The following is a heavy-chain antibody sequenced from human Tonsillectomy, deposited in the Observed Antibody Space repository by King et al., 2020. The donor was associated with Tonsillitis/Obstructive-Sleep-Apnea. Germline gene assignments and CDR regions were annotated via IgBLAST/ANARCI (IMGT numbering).Heavy chain of an antibody. CDR2: IYYSGST. Sequence: QLQESGPGLVKPSETLSLTCTVSGGSISSSSYSWGWIRQPPGKGLEWIGSIYYSGSTYYNPSLKSRVTISVDTSKNHFSLKLSSVTAADTAVYYCARPNWGRDLYFDLWGRGTLVTVSS. CDR1: GGSISSSSYS. D-gene: IGHD7-27*01. CDR3: ARPNWGRDLYFDL. J-gene: IGHJ2*01. V-gene: IGHV4-39*01.